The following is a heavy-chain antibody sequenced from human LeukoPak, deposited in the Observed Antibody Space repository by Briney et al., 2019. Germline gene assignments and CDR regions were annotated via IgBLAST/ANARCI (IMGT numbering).Heavy chain of an antibody. CDR2: ISSSSSYI. V-gene: IGHV3-21*01. J-gene: IGHJ4*02. CDR3: AIRGYGSGSPGAAGY. CDR1: GFTFSSYS. D-gene: IGHD3-10*01. Sequence: TGGSLRLSCAASGFTFSSYSMNWVRQAPGKGLEWVSSISSSSSYIYYADSVKGRFTISRDNAKNSLYLQMNSLRAEDTAVYYCAIRGYGSGSPGAAGYWGQGTLVTVSS.